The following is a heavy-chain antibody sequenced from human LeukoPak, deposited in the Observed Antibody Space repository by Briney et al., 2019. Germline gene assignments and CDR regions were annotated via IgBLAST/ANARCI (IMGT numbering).Heavy chain of an antibody. D-gene: IGHD3-22*01. Sequence: PGGSLRLSRAASGFTFSSYAMHWVRQAPGKGLEWVAVISYDGSNKYYADSVKGRFTISRDNSKNTLYLQMNSLRAEDTAVYYCAVSGYYYYYYYGMDVWGQGTTVTVSS. CDR3: AVSGYYYYYYYGMDV. J-gene: IGHJ6*02. CDR2: ISYDGSNK. CDR1: GFTFSSYA. V-gene: IGHV3-30-3*01.